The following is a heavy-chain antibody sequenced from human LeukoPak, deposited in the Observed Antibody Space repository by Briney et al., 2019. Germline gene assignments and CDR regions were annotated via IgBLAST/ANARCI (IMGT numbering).Heavy chain of an antibody. V-gene: IGHV4-34*01. J-gene: IGHJ4*01. CDR2: INHSGST. Sequence: SETLPLTCAVYGGSFSGYYWSWIRQPPGKGLEWIGEINHSGSTNYNPSPKSRVTISVDTSKNQFSLKLSSVTAADTAVYYCARGSSGWYSIDYWGQGALVTVSS. D-gene: IGHD6-19*01. CDR3: ARGSSGWYSIDY. CDR1: GGSFSGYY.